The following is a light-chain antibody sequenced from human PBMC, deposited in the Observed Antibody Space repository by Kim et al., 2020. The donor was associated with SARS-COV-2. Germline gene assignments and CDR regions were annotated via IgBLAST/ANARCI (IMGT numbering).Light chain of an antibody. Sequence: CTLSSGYSNYKVDWYQQRPGKGPRFVMRVGPGGIVGSKGDGIPDRFSVLGSGLNRYLTIKNIQEEDESDYHCGADHGSGSNFVRVFGGGTQLTVL. J-gene: IGLJ3*02. CDR3: GADHGSGSNFVRV. CDR1: SGYSNYK. V-gene: IGLV9-49*01. CDR2: VGPGGIVG.